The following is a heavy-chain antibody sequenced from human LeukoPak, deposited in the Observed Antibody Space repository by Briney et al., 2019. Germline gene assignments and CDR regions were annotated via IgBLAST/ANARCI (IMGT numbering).Heavy chain of an antibody. CDR3: ARGDSSHYYFDY. Sequence: PSETLSLTCTVSGGSISSGGYYWSWIRQHPGKGLEWIGYIYYSGSTYYNPSLKSRVTISVDTSKNLFSLKLSSVIAADTAVYYCARGDSSHYYFDYWGQGTLVIVSS. J-gene: IGHJ4*02. CDR2: IYYSGST. D-gene: IGHD3-16*01. CDR1: GGSISSGGYY. V-gene: IGHV4-31*03.